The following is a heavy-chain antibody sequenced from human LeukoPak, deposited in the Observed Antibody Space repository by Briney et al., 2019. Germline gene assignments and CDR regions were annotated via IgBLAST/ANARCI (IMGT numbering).Heavy chain of an antibody. Sequence: GGSLRLSCAGSGFSFSSYGMNWVRQAPGKGLEWVSYISSSGSTIYYAGSVKGRFTISRDNAKNSLYLQMNSLRAEDTAVYYCAELGITMIGGVWGKGTTVTISS. CDR3: AELGITMIGGV. D-gene: IGHD3-10*02. CDR1: GFSFSSYG. J-gene: IGHJ6*04. CDR2: ISSSGSTI. V-gene: IGHV3-48*04.